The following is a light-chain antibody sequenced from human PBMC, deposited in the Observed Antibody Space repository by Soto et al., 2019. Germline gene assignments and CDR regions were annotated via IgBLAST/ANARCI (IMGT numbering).Light chain of an antibody. CDR3: QPYGSSLWM. CDR2: GAS. CDR1: QSVSSSY. Sequence: EIVLTQSPGTLSLSPGERATLSCRASQSVSSSYLAWYQQKPGQAPRLLLYGASSRATGIPDRFSGSGSGTDFALAISRLEPDDFVVYYGQPYGSSLWMFGHGKEAEIK. J-gene: IGKJ1*01. V-gene: IGKV3-20*01.